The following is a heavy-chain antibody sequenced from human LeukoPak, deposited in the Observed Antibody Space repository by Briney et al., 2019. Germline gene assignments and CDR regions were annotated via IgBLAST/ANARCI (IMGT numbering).Heavy chain of an antibody. CDR3: ASSRVGARYLYYFDY. CDR2: IYYSGST. D-gene: IGHD1-26*01. V-gene: IGHV4-39*01. CDR1: GGSISSSSYY. Sequence: SETLSLTCTVSGGSISSSSYYWGWIRQPPGKGLEWIGSIYYSGSTYYNPSLKSRVTISVDTSKNQFSLKLSSVTAADTAVYYCASSRVGARYLYYFDYWGQGTLVTVSS. J-gene: IGHJ4*02.